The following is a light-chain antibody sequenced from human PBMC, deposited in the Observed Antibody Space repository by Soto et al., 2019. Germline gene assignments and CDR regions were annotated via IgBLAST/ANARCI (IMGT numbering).Light chain of an antibody. CDR3: HQRSNLPFT. CDR2: DAS. J-gene: IGKJ3*01. V-gene: IGKV3-11*01. Sequence: EIVLTQSPATLSLSPGERATLSCRASQSVSSYLAWYQQKPGQAPRRLIYDASHRATGIPARSSGSGSGTDFTLTISTLDPEDFPVYYCHQRSNLPFTFAPATNVHI. CDR1: QSVSSY.